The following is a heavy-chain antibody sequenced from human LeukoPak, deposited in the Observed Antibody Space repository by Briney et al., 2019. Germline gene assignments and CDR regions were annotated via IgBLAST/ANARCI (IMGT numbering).Heavy chain of an antibody. CDR2: LSHDGGDR. D-gene: IGHD6-19*01. J-gene: IGHJ4*02. V-gene: IGHV3-30*04. CDR1: GLTFSNYA. Sequence: GGSLRLSCAASGLTFSNYAMHWVRQAPGKGVEGVAVLSHDGGDRYFADSVKGRFTIPRHNSKNTLYLQMSSLRAEDTALYYCARGTPAVAGIDYWGQGTLVTVSS. CDR3: ARGTPAVAGIDY.